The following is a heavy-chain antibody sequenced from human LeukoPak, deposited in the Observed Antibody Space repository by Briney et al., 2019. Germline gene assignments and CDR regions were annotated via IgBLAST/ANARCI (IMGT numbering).Heavy chain of an antibody. V-gene: IGHV3-74*01. J-gene: IGHJ4*02. CDR3: VKGPSSNVWSYTDY. Sequence: GGSLRLSCAASGFTFSSYWMQWVRHAPGKGLVWVSRINSDGSSTNYADSVKGRFTISRGNAKNTLYLQLNSLRAEDTAVYYCVKGPSSNVWSYTDYWGQGTLVTVSS. CDR2: INSDGSST. D-gene: IGHD2-2*01. CDR1: GFTFSSYW.